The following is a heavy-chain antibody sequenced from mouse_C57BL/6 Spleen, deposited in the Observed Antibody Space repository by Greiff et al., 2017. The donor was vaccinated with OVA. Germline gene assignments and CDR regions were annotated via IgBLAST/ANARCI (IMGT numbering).Heavy chain of an antibody. J-gene: IGHJ2*01. CDR1: GYTFTSYG. Sequence: QVQLQQSGAELARPGASVKLSCKASGYTFTSYGISWVKQRTGQGLEWIGEIYPRSGNTYYNEKFKGKATLTADKSSSTAYMELRSLTSEDSAVYFCARRADYYGSSYEIDYWGQGTTLTVSS. CDR2: IYPRSGNT. CDR3: ARRADYYGSSYEIDY. D-gene: IGHD1-1*01. V-gene: IGHV1-81*01.